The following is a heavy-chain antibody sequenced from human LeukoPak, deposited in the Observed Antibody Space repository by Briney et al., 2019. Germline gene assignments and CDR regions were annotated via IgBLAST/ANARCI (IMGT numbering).Heavy chain of an antibody. CDR2: ISSSSSTI. CDR1: GFTFSSYS. CDR3: ARDPRMVGATTRPYHFDY. J-gene: IGHJ4*02. D-gene: IGHD1-26*01. V-gene: IGHV3-48*01. Sequence: PGGSLRLSCAASGFTFSSYSMNWVRQAPGKGLEWVSYISSSSSTIYYADSVKGRFTISRDNAKNSLYLQMNSLRAEDTAVYYCARDPRMVGATTRPYHFDYWGQGTLVTVSS.